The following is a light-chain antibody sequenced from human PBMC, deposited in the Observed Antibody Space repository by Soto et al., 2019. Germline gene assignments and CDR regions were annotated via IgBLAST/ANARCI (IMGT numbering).Light chain of an antibody. CDR1: QSVSSSY. V-gene: IGKV3-20*01. CDR3: QQYGSSSWT. Sequence: EIVLTQSPGTLSLSPGERATLSCRASQSVSSSYLAWYQQKPGQAPRLLIYVASSRATGIPDRFSGSVSGTDFTLTISRLEPEDFAVYYCQQYGSSSWTFGQGTKVEIK. J-gene: IGKJ1*01. CDR2: VAS.